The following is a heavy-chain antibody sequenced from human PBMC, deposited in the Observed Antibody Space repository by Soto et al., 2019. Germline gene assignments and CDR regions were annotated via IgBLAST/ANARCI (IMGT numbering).Heavy chain of an antibody. CDR2: ISYLGNS. J-gene: IGHJ3*02. D-gene: IGHD1-26*01. Sequence: PSETLSLPCTISGGSISTYYWSWIRKSPGKGLEWIGYISYLGNSNYNPSLKSRVTISVDTPKNQFSLKLDSVTAADTAMYYCASEGAGRARINIWVPGTMVTVSS. CDR3: ASEGAGRARINI. V-gene: IGHV4-59*01. CDR1: GGSISTYY.